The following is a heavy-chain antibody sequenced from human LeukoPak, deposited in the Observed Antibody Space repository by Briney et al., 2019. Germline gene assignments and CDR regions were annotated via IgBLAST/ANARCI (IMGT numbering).Heavy chain of an antibody. J-gene: IGHJ4*02. V-gene: IGHV4-30-4*01. CDR1: GGSISSGDYY. CDR2: IYYSGST. D-gene: IGHD5-18*01. CDR3: ASSGYSYGYGEDY. Sequence: SETLSLTCTVSGGSISSGDYYWSWIRQPPGKGLEWIGYIYYSGSTYYNPPLKSRVTISVDTSKDQFSLKLSSVTAADTAVYYCASSGYSYGYGEDYWGQGTLVTVSS.